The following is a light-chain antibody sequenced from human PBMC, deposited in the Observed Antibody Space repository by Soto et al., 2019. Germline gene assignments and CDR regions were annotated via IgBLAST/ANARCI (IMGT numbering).Light chain of an antibody. J-gene: IGLJ1*01. CDR3: KSYTSRGTYV. CDR2: DVN. CDR1: SSDVGGYKS. Sequence: ALTQPASVSGSPGQSITISCPGTSSDVGGYKSVSWYQHHPGKAPKLMIYDVNIRSSGVSSRFSGSKSDNTASLTISGLQAEDEADYYCKSYTSRGTYVFGTGTKLTVL. V-gene: IGLV2-14*03.